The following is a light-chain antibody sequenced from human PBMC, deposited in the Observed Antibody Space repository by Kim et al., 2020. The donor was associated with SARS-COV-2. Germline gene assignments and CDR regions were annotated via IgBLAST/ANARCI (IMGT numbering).Light chain of an antibody. CDR3: QTWGTGIRV. Sequence: QLVLTQSPSASASLGASVKLTCTLSSGHSSYAIAWHQQQPEKGLRYLMKLNSDGSHSKGDGIPDRFSGSSSGAERYLTISSLQSEDEADYYCQTWGTGIRVFGGGTQLTVL. V-gene: IGLV4-69*01. J-gene: IGLJ3*02. CDR2: LNSDGSH. CDR1: SGHSSYA.